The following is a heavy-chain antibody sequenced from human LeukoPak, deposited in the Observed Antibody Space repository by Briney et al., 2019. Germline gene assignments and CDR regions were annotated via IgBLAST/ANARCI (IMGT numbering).Heavy chain of an antibody. V-gene: IGHV3-21*01. J-gene: IGHJ4*02. CDR2: ISSSSSYI. CDR3: AREQLYCSSTSCYTRGFDY. D-gene: IGHD2-2*02. Sequence: GGSLRLSCAASGFTFSSYSMTWARQAPGKGLEWVSSISSSSSYIYYADSVKGRFTISRDNAKNSLYLQMNSLRAEDTAVYYCAREQLYCSSTSCYTRGFDYWGQGTLVTVSS. CDR1: GFTFSSYS.